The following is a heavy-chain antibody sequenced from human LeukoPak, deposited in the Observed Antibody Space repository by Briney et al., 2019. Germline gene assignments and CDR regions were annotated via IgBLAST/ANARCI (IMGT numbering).Heavy chain of an antibody. CDR3: ARAGRYYYDSSGYSYFDY. J-gene: IGHJ4*02. Sequence: ASVKVSCKASGGTFSSYAISWVRQAPGQGLEWMGGIIPIFGTANYAQKFQGRVTITADESTSTAYMELSSLRSEDTAVYYCARAGRYYYDSSGYSYFDYWGKGTLVTVSS. CDR1: GGTFSSYA. D-gene: IGHD3-22*01. V-gene: IGHV1-69*13. CDR2: IIPIFGTA.